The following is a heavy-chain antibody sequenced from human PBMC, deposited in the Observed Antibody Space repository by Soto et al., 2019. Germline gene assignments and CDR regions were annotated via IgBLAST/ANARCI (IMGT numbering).Heavy chain of an antibody. CDR1: GGSISSSNW. V-gene: IGHV4-4*02. CDR3: ARDLGYCSGGSCYADNWFDP. J-gene: IGHJ5*02. CDR2: IYHSGST. Sequence: SETLSLTCAVSGGSISSSNWWSWFRQPPGKGLEWIGEIYHSGSTNYNPSLKSRVTISVDKSKNQFSLKLSSVTAADTAVYYCARDLGYCSGGSCYADNWFDPWGQGTLVTVSS. D-gene: IGHD2-15*01.